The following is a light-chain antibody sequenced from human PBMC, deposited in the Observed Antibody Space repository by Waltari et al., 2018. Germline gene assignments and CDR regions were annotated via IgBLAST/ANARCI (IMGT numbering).Light chain of an antibody. CDR3: QHYVRLPAT. Sequence: IVLTQSPGTLSLSPGERATLSCRASQSVSRSIAWYQQKPGQAPKLLIYGASTRATGIPDRLTGSGSVTDFSLTISSLEPEDCAIYFCQHYVRLPATFGQGTKVEIK. CDR2: GAS. CDR1: QSVSRS. J-gene: IGKJ1*01. V-gene: IGKV3-20*01.